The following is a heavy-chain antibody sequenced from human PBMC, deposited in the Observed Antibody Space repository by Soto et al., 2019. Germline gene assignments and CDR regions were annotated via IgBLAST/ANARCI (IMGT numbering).Heavy chain of an antibody. J-gene: IGHJ4*02. CDR1: GGTFSSYS. CDR3: ARDGGKQPRGIDY. Sequence: QVQLVQSGAEVKKPGSSVKVSCKASGGTFSSYSINWVRQAPGQGLEWMGEIIPIFGTANYAQKFQGRVPINADESTDKAYMELSSPRSEDTALDYCARDGGKQPRGIDYWGQGTLVTVSS. D-gene: IGHD1-26*01. CDR2: IIPIFGTA. V-gene: IGHV1-69*01.